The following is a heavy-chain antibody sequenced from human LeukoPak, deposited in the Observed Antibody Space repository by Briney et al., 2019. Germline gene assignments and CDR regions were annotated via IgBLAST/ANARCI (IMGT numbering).Heavy chain of an antibody. CDR2: INPDSGVT. Sequence: ASVTVSCKASGYTFSDYFMNWVRQAPGQGLEWMGWINPDSGVTNYVEKFQGRVTFTRDTSMKTAYMDLTSLISADTAVYYCVRGRRRSGGTYYQGHWGQGTLVTVSS. CDR1: GYTFSDYF. D-gene: IGHD1-26*01. J-gene: IGHJ4*02. V-gene: IGHV1-2*02. CDR3: VRGRRRSGGTYYQGH.